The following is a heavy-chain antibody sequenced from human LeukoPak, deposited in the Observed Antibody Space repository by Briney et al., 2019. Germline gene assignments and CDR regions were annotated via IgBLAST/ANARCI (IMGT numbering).Heavy chain of an antibody. V-gene: IGHV1-69*06. CDR1: GGTFSSYA. CDR3: ALSWVIEPIPYYYYYMDV. D-gene: IGHD3-16*02. J-gene: IGHJ6*03. CDR2: IIPIFGTA. Sequence: GASVKVSCKASGGTFSSYAISWVRQAPGQGLEWMGGIIPIFGTANYAQKFQGRVTITADKSTSTAYMELSSLRSEDTAVYYCALSWVIEPIPYYYYYMDVWGKGTTVTVSS.